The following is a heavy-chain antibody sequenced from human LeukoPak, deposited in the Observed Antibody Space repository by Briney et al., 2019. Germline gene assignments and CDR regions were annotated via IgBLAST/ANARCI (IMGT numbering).Heavy chain of an antibody. D-gene: IGHD2-2*01. CDR3: ARVSRLRRHIVVVPAAMQDSDYDSSGQPLAY. CDR1: GYTFTGYY. Sequence: PGASVKVSCKASGYTFTGYYMHWVRQAPGQGLEWMGWINPNSGGTNYAQKFQGRVTMTRDTSITTAYMELSSLRSEDTAVYYCARVSRLRRHIVVVPAAMQDSDYDSSGQPLAYWGQGTLVTVSS. CDR2: INPNSGGT. V-gene: IGHV1-2*02. J-gene: IGHJ4*02.